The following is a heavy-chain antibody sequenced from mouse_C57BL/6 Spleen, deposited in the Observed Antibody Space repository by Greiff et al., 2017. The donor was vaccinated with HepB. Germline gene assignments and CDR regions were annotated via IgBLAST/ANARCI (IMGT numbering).Heavy chain of an antibody. J-gene: IGHJ3*01. Sequence: VKLQQPGAELVKPGASVKLSCKASGYTFTSYWMQWVKQRPGQGLEWIGEIDPSDSYTNYNQKFKGKATLTVDTSSSTAYMQLSSLTSEDSAVYYCARTEGRIRAWFAYWGQGTLVTVSA. CDR2: IDPSDSYT. CDR3: ARTEGRIRAWFAY. V-gene: IGHV1-50*01. CDR1: GYTFTSYW.